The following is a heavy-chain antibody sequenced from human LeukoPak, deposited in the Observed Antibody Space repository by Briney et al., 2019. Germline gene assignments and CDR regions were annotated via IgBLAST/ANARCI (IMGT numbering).Heavy chain of an antibody. CDR2: IYYSGST. CDR1: GGSISSYY. J-gene: IGHJ4*02. V-gene: IGHV4-59*12. Sequence: SSETLSLTCTVSGGSISSYYWSWIRQPPGKGLEWIGYIYYSGSTNYNPSLKSRVTISVDTSKNQFSLKLSSVTAADTAVYYCARLSDIVVVPAAIYFDYWGQGTLVTVSS. CDR3: ARLSDIVVVPAAIYFDY. D-gene: IGHD2-2*01.